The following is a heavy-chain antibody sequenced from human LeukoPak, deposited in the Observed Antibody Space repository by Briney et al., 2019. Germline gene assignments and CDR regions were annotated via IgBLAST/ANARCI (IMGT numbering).Heavy chain of an antibody. CDR3: AKGIVGATKSAFDI. J-gene: IGHJ3*02. CDR1: GFTFDDYA. V-gene: IGHV3-9*01. Sequence: SLRLSCAASGFTFDDYAMHWVRQAPGKGLEWVSGISWNSGSIGYADSVKGRFTISRDNAKNSLYLQMNSLRAEDTALYYCAKGIVGATKSAFDIWGQGTMVTVSS. CDR2: ISWNSGSI. D-gene: IGHD1-26*01.